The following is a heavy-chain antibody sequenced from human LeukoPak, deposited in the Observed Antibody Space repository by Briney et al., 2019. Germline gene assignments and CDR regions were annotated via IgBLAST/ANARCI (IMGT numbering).Heavy chain of an antibody. J-gene: IGHJ4*02. CDR1: GFIFSDYD. CDR2: ITSNGGRT. V-gene: IGHV3-64*01. D-gene: IGHD3-10*01. CDR3: ARGAASGGYDY. Sequence: GGSLRLSCAASGFIFSDYDVHWVRQAPGKGLVFVSAITSNGGRTFYANSVKGRFTISRDNSKNALYLQMDSLRADDMAVYYCARGAASGGYDYWGQGALVTVSS.